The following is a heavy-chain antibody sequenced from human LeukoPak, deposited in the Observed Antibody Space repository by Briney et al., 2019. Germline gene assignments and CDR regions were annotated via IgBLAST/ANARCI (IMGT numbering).Heavy chain of an antibody. CDR1: GFTFSTYA. V-gene: IGHV3-23*01. D-gene: IGHD2-21*02. CDR2: ISYSGSTP. J-gene: IGHJ4*02. CDR3: AKDPEGYCGGDCYSLSPFDY. Sequence: GGSLRLSCAASGFTFSTYAMSWVRQAPGKGLEWVSSISYSGSTPYYADSVKGRFTISRDNSKNTMYVQTNSLRAEDTAVYYCAKDPEGYCGGDCYSLSPFDYWGQGTLVTVSS.